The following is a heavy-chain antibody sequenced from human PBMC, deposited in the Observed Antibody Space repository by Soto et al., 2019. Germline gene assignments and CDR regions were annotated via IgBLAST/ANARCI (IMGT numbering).Heavy chain of an antibody. V-gene: IGHV3-7*01. CDR3: AREGYGDYDVLDI. CDR2: IKQDGSGE. Sequence: EVQLVESGGGLVQPGGSLRLSCAASGFSFSNYWMSWVRQAPGRGLEWVANIKQDGSGEYYVDSVKGRFTISRDNVKNSLYLQMYSLRAEDTAVYYCAREGYGDYDVLDIWGQGTMVTVSS. J-gene: IGHJ3*02. D-gene: IGHD4-17*01. CDR1: GFSFSNYW.